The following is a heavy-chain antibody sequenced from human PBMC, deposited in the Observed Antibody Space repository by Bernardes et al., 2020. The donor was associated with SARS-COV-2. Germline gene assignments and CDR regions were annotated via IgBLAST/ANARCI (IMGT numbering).Heavy chain of an antibody. CDR1: GFTFSSSW. Sequence: GGSLRLSCAASGFTFSSSWMSWVRQAPGTGLEWVANIKQDGSEKYYVDSVKGRFTISRDNAKNSLYLQMNSLRAEDTAVYYCARVNGRDGYNFAPFDIWGQGTMVTVSS. D-gene: IGHD5-12*01. J-gene: IGHJ3*02. V-gene: IGHV3-7*01. CDR3: ARVNGRDGYNFAPFDI. CDR2: IKQDGSEK.